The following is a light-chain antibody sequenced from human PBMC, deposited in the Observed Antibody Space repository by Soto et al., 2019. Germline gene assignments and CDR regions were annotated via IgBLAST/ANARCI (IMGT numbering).Light chain of an antibody. CDR3: QQYGGSPQFT. V-gene: IGKV3-20*01. Sequence: ENVLTQSPGTLSLSPGDRSTISCRASQRVSSIHLAWYQQKPGQAPRLLIYGTSVRATGIPDRFRGSGSGTDFTLTIGRLEPEDCAVDSCQQYGGSPQFTFGPGTKVAI. CDR2: GTS. CDR1: QRVSSIH. J-gene: IGKJ3*01.